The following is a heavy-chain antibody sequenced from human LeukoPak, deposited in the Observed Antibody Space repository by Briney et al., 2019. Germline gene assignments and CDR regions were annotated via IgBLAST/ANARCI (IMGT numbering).Heavy chain of an antibody. CDR2: IYYTGST. D-gene: IGHD2-2*01. V-gene: IGHV4-59*08. Sequence: SETLSLTCTVSGGSVSSYYWSWIRQPPGKGLEWIGYIYYTGSTNYNPSLKSRVTISVDTSKNQFSLTLRSVTAADPAVYYCARQASCSSATCNPFDYWGQGTLVTVSS. CDR1: GGSVSSYY. CDR3: ARQASCSSATCNPFDY. J-gene: IGHJ4*02.